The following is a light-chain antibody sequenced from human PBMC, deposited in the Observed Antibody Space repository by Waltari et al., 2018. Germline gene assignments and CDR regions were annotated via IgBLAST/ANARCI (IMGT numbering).Light chain of an antibody. V-gene: IGLV1-44*01. CDR1: ASNIGGNL. Sequence: QSVLTQPPSASGTPGQRVTISCSGSASNIGGNLVNWYQQLPGKAPKLLIYRSDPRPSGVRDRFSASKTGTSASLAISGLQSEDEADYFCASWDDSLNGHWVFGGGTKVTVL. CDR3: ASWDDSLNGHWV. CDR2: RSD. J-gene: IGLJ3*02.